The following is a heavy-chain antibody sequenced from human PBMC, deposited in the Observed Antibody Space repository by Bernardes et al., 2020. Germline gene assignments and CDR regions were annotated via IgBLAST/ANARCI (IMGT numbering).Heavy chain of an antibody. Sequence: SETLSLTCTVSGVSISSDYWSWIRQPPGKGLEWIGYIYYSGSTKYNPSLKSRVTISVDTSKIQFSLKLIFVTAADTAVYYCARFRGRMGFDSWGQGTLFTVSS. J-gene: IGHJ4*02. V-gene: IGHV4-59*08. D-gene: IGHD2-8*01. CDR1: GVSISSDY. CDR2: IYYSGST. CDR3: ARFRGRMGFDS.